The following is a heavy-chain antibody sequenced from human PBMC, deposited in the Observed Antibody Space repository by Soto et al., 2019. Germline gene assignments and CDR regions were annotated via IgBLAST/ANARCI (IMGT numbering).Heavy chain of an antibody. CDR2: IIPIFGTP. V-gene: IGHV1-69*01. CDR3: ARGGLSPGSCGGGGCHSDYYYGLDV. Sequence: QVLLVQSGAEVQKPGSSVKVSCKASGGTLNNYAISWVRQAPGQGLEWMGGIIPIFGTPNYARKFQGRVTINADESTNTVYMELSSLRAEDTALYFCARGGLSPGSCGGGGCHSDYYYGLDVWGQGTAVTVSS. D-gene: IGHD2-15*01. CDR1: GGTLNNYA. J-gene: IGHJ6*02.